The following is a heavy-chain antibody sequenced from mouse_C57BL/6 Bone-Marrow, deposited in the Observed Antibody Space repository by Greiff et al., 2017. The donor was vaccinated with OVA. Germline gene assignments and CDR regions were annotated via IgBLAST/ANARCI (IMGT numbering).Heavy chain of an antibody. CDR2: SRNKANDYTT. J-gene: IGHJ4*01. CDR3: ARDADEDYAMDY. V-gene: IGHV7-1*01. CDR1: GFTFSDFY. Sequence: EVKLVESGGGLVQSGRSLRLSCATSGFTFSDFYMEWVRQAPGKGLEWIAASRNKANDYTTEYSASVKGRFIVSRDTSQSILYLQMNALRAEDTAIDYCARDADEDYAMDYWGQGTSVTVSS.